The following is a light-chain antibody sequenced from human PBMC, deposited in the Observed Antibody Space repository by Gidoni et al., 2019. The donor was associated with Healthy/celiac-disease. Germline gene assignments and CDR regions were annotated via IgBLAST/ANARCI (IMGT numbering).Light chain of an antibody. CDR1: QSVSSSY. J-gene: IGKJ1*01. V-gene: IGKV3-20*01. CDR3: QQYGSSPGT. CDR2: GAS. Sequence: EIVLTRSPGTLSLSPGERATLSCRASQSVSSSYLAWYQQKPGQAPRLLIYGASSRATGIPDSFSGSGSGTDFTLTISRLEPEDFAVYYCQQYGSSPGTFGQGTKVEIK.